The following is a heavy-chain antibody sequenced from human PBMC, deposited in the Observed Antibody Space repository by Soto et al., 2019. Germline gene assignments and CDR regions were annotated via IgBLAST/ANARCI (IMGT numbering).Heavy chain of an antibody. D-gene: IGHD3-10*01. CDR3: ARGWVYGSGSYYNPPYYYYGMDV. Sequence: SETLSLTCTVSGGSISGYYWSWLRQPPGKGLEWIGYIYNIGSTNYNPSLTSRVTISVDTSKNQFSLKLSSVTAADTAVYYCARGWVYGSGSYYNPPYYYYGMDVWGQGTTVTVSS. V-gene: IGHV4-59*01. J-gene: IGHJ6*02. CDR1: GGSISGYY. CDR2: IYNIGST.